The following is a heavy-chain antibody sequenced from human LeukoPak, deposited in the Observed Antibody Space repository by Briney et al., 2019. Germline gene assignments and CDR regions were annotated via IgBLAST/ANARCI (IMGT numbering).Heavy chain of an antibody. V-gene: IGHV3-74*01. CDR3: ARGYGDWFDP. J-gene: IGHJ5*02. CDR2: INSDGSRT. CDR1: GFTFNSYW. D-gene: IGHD3-10*01. Sequence: GGSLRLSCAASGFTFNSYWMHWVRQAPGKGLVWVSRINSDGSRTAYADSVKGRFSISRDNTKNTLYLQMNSLRVEDTAVYYCARGYGDWFDPWGQGTLVTVSS.